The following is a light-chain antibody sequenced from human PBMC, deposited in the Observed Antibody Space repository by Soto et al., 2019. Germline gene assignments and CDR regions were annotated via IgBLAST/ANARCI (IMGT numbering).Light chain of an antibody. CDR3: QAWGTGLQV. Sequence: QPVLTQSPSASASLGASVRLTCTLSSGHGSYAIAWHQQQPEKGPRYLIKLNSDGRHDRGDGIPDRFSGSSSGADHYLSISSLQSEDEADYYCQAWGTGLQVFGGGTKVTVL. V-gene: IGLV4-69*01. J-gene: IGLJ3*02. CDR1: SGHGSYA. CDR2: LNSDGRH.